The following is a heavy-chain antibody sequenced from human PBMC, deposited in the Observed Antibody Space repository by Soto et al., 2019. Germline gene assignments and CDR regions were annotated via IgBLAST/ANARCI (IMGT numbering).Heavy chain of an antibody. Sequence: EVQLVESGGGLVQPGRSLRLSCTASGFTFDEYSMHWVRQPLGKGLEWVSGTTWNSYIIAYADAVKGRFNISRDNAKNSLYMPMNSLRGEDTALYYCVRVNASGRYYGGMDVWGQGTTVTVTS. D-gene: IGHD5-12*01. CDR3: VRVNASGRYYGGMDV. CDR2: TTWNSYII. CDR1: GFTFDEYS. V-gene: IGHV3-9*01. J-gene: IGHJ6*02.